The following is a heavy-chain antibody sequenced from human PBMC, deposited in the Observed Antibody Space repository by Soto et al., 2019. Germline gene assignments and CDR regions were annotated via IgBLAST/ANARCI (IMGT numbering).Heavy chain of an antibody. CDR3: VLSSGSGSGYYYYGMDV. D-gene: IGHD3-10*01. J-gene: IGHJ6*02. V-gene: IGHV5-51*01. CDR1: GYSFTSYW. Sequence: GESLKISCKGSGYSFTSYWIGWVRQMPGKGLEWMGIIYPGDSDTRYSPSFQGQVTISADKSISTAYLQWSSLKASDTAMYYCVLSSGSGSGYYYYGMDVWGQGSLVTSP. CDR2: IYPGDSDT.